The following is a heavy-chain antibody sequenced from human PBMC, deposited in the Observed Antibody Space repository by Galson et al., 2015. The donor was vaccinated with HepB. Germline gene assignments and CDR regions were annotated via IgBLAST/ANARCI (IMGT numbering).Heavy chain of an antibody. CDR1: GYTFTSYG. Sequence: SVKVSCKASGYTFTSYGISWVRQAPGQGLEWMGWISGYNGNTNYVKKLQGRVTMTTVTSTSTAYMELRSLRSDDTAVYYCARRGYSSSWYSLDYWGQGTLVTVSS. V-gene: IGHV1-18*04. D-gene: IGHD6-13*01. CDR3: ARRGYSSSWYSLDY. J-gene: IGHJ4*02. CDR2: ISGYNGNT.